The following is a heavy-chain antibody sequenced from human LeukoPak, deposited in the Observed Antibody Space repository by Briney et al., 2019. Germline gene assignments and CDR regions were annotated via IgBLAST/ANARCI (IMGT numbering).Heavy chain of an antibody. D-gene: IGHD3-10*01. Sequence: QPGGSLRLSCAASGFTFSRHGMHWVRQAPGKGLEWVAYIWYDGSKKYYADSVKGRFTTSRDNSKNTLYLQINSLRAEDTAVYYCAKDVGGAEDVWGKGTTVTVSS. V-gene: IGHV3-30*02. CDR3: AKDVGGAEDV. CDR2: IWYDGSKK. CDR1: GFTFSRHG. J-gene: IGHJ6*04.